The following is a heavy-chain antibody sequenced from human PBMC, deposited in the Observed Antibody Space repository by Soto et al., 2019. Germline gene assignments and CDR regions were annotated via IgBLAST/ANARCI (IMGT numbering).Heavy chain of an antibody. V-gene: IGHV3-15*07. CDR2: VKTKAQGERN. CDR3: TTGSVGGY. J-gene: IGHJ4*02. D-gene: IGHD2-15*01. Sequence: EVQLVESGGGLVRPGGSLRLSCATSGFIFTDAWMNWVRQAPGKGLEWVGRVKTKAQGERNDYGEAVQVTFTISRDDSKNSLHLQMTILTTEDTAVYYCTTGSVGGYWGQGVLVTVSS. CDR1: GFIFTDAW.